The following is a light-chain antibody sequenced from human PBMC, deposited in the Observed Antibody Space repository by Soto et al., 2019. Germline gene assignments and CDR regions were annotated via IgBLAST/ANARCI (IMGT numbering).Light chain of an antibody. J-gene: IGLJ2*01. CDR2: EVS. V-gene: IGLV2-8*01. CDR3: SSYAGSNNLV. Sequence: QSALTQPPSASGSPGQSVAISCTGTNSDVGGYNYVSWYQQHPGKAPKLIIYEVSKRPSGVPDRFSGSKSGNTASLTVSGLQAEDESDYYCSSYAGSNNLVFGGGTKLTVL. CDR1: NSDVGGYNY.